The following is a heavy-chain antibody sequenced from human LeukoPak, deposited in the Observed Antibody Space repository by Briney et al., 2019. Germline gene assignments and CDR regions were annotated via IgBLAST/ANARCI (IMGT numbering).Heavy chain of an antibody. D-gene: IGHD6-19*01. CDR3: ARAGYSSGWYRDAFDI. V-gene: IGHV1-2*02. CDR1: GYSLTGYY. J-gene: IGHJ3*02. CDR2: IDPNTGDT. Sequence: ASVKVSCKASGYSLTGYYLHWVRQAPGQGPEWMGWIDPNTGDTFSAQKFEGRVTMTRDTSISTAYMELSRLRSDDTAVYYCARAGYSSGWYRDAFDIWGQGTKVTVSS.